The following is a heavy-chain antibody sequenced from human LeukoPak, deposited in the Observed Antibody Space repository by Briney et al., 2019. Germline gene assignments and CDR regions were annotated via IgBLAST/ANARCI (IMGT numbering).Heavy chain of an antibody. CDR1: GGSISSYY. D-gene: IGHD3-22*01. CDR2: IYYSGST. Sequence: SETLSLTCIVSGGSISSYYWSWIRQPPGKGLEWIGYIYYSGSTNYNPSLKSRVTISVDTSKNQFSLKLSSVTAADTAVYYCARDHYDSSGLDAFDIWGQGTMVTVSS. V-gene: IGHV4-59*01. J-gene: IGHJ3*02. CDR3: ARDHYDSSGLDAFDI.